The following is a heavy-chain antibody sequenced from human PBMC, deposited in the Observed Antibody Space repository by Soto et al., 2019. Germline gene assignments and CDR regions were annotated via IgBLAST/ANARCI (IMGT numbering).Heavy chain of an antibody. Sequence: QVQLQESGPGLVKPSQTLSLTCNVSGGSIRSGDYYWSWLRQSPGKGLEWIGYMHYRAIPYYNQALKRRVSISVDTSKNQFSLTMASLTAADTSVYFCARAVGILSHYFDSWGQGTLVTVSS. V-gene: IGHV4-30-4*01. D-gene: IGHD2-15*01. J-gene: IGHJ4*02. CDR1: GGSIRSGDYY. CDR2: MHYRAIP. CDR3: ARAVGILSHYFDS.